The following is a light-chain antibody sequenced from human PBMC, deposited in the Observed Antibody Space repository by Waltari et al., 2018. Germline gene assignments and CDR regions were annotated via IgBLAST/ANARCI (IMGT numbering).Light chain of an antibody. J-gene: IGLJ3*02. CDR3: YSTDFSGHDRV. Sequence: SYELTQPPSVSVSPGQTARITCPGDALSKKYAYWYQQKSGQAPVLVIYEDIKRPTGIPEEFSGSSSGTTATLTISGAHVDDEADYYCYSTDFSGHDRVFGGGTKLTIL. CDR1: ALSKKY. CDR2: EDI. V-gene: IGLV3-10*01.